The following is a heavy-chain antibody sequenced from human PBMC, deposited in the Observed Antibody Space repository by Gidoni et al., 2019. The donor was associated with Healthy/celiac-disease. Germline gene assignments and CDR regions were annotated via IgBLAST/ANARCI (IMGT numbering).Heavy chain of an antibody. J-gene: IGHJ4*02. D-gene: IGHD6-13*01. CDR1: GFTFSSYS. CDR2: ISSSSSYI. CDR3: AIGSSWYDY. Sequence: EVQLVESGGGLVKPGGSLRLSCAASGFTFSSYSMNWVRQAPGKGLEWVSYISSSSSYIYYAESVKGRFTIARENAKNSLYLQMNSLRDEDTAVYYCAIGSSWYDYWGQGTLVTVSS. V-gene: IGHV3-21*01.